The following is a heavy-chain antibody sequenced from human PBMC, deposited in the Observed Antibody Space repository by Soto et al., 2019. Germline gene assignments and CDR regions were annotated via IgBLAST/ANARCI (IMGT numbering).Heavy chain of an antibody. V-gene: IGHV4-59*01. CDR3: ARGDPLLWFGEKVYYGMDV. Sequence: PSETLSLTCTVSGGSISSYYRSWIRQPPGKGLEWIGYIYYSGSTNYNPSLKSRVTISVDTSKNQFSLKLSSVTAADTAVYYCARGDPLLWFGEKVYYGMDVWGQGTTVTVS. J-gene: IGHJ6*02. CDR2: IYYSGST. CDR1: GGSISSYY. D-gene: IGHD3-10*01.